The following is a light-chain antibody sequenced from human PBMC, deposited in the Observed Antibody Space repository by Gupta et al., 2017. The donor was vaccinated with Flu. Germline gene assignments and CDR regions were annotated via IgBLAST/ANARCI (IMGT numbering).Light chain of an antibody. J-gene: IGKJ2*01. V-gene: IGKV2-28*01. CDR1: QSRLHSNGYNY. CDR3: RQSLQTPHT. Sequence: VTPGEPASISCRSSQSRLHSNGYNYFDRYLQKPVQSPQLLIYVGSKRASGVPDRFSGSGSGTDLTRKSSRVEAEDIGVYNCRQSLQTPHTLGEGTKMEIK. CDR2: VGS.